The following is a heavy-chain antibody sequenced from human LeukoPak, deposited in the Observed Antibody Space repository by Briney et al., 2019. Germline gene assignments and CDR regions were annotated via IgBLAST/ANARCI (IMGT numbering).Heavy chain of an antibody. V-gene: IGHV3-7*01. J-gene: IGHJ6*02. CDR2: IKQDGSEK. D-gene: IGHD3-10*01. CDR1: GFTFSSYW. CDR3: AKDKDYYGSGSSYYYFYGMDV. Sequence: GGSLRLSCAASGFTFSSYWMSWVRQAPGKGLEWVANIKQDGSEKYYGDSVKGRFTISRDNSKSTVHLHMDSLRAEDTAVYYCAKDKDYYGSGSSYYYFYGMDVWGQGTTVTVSS.